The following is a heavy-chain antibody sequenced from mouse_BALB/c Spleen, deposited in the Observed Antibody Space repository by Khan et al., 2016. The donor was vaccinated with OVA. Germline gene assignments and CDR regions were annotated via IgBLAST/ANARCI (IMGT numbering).Heavy chain of an antibody. Sequence: EVQLQESGPGLVKPSQSLSLTCTVTGYSITSDYAWNWIRQFPGNKLEWMCYISYSGYTAYNPSLKSRISFTRDTSKNQFFLQLTSVTTEDTAKYYGASMIVYYYGSNFEGYDLDDWGQGTTRTVSS. V-gene: IGHV3-2*02. CDR2: ISYSGYT. CDR1: GYSITSDYA. CDR3: ASMIVYYYGSNFEGYDLDD. J-gene: IGHJ2*01. D-gene: IGHD1-1*01.